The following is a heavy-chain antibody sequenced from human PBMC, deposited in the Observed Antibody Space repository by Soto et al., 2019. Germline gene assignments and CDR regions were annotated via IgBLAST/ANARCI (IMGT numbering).Heavy chain of an antibody. CDR3: ARVRSSSWPYCFDY. CDR2: ISSSSSTI. D-gene: IGHD6-13*01. Sequence: GGSLRLSCAASGFTFSSYSMNWVRQAPGKGLEWVSYISSSSSTIYYADSVKGRFTISRDNAKNSLYLQMNSLRDEDTAVYYCARVRSSSWPYCFDYWGQGTLVTVSS. V-gene: IGHV3-48*02. J-gene: IGHJ4*02. CDR1: GFTFSSYS.